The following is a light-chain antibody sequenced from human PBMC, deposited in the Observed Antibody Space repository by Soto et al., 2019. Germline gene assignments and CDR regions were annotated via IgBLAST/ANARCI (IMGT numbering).Light chain of an antibody. CDR1: QXVXXSY. CDR3: QQYDSSPRT. J-gene: IGKJ1*01. CDR2: GAS. Sequence: EIVXXXSPATXXLSPGEXATXXXXXSQXVXXSYLAWYQQKPGQAPRLLMYGASSRATGIPDRFSGSGSGTDFTLTISRLEPEDFAVYYCQQYDSSPRTFGQGTKVEIK. V-gene: IGKV3-20*01.